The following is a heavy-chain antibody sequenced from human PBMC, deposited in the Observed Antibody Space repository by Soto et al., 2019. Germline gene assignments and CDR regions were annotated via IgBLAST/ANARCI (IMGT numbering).Heavy chain of an antibody. D-gene: IGHD4-4*01. Sequence: ASVKVSCKASGYTFTGYYMHWVRQAPGQGLEWMGWINPNSGGTNYAQKFQGWATMTRDTSISTAYMELSRLRSDDTAVYYCARVSNGDAFDIWGQGTMVTVSS. J-gene: IGHJ3*02. CDR3: ARVSNGDAFDI. CDR1: GYTFTGYY. CDR2: INPNSGGT. V-gene: IGHV1-2*04.